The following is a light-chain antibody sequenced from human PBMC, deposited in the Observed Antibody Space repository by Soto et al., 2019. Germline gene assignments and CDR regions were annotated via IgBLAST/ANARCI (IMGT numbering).Light chain of an antibody. Sequence: QSALAQPASVSGSPGQSITISCTGTSSDVGGYNYVSWYQQHPGKAPKLMIYKVSNRPSGVSNRFSGSKSGNTASLTTSGLPAEDEADYYCSSYTSSSTRVFGTGPK. J-gene: IGLJ1*01. CDR3: SSYTSSSTRV. CDR1: SSDVGGYNY. CDR2: KVS. V-gene: IGLV2-14*01.